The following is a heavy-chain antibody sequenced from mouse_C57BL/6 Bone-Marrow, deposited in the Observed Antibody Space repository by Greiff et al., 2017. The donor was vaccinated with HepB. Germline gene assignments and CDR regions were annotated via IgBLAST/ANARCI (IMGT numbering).Heavy chain of an antibody. D-gene: IGHD2-12*01. CDR2: IRNKANGYTT. CDR3: ARSLLYWYFDV. V-gene: IGHV7-3*01. CDR1: GFTFTDYY. Sequence: EVNVVESGGGLVQPGGSLSLSCAASGFTFTDYYMRWVRQPPGKALEWLGFIRNKANGYTTEYSSSVKGRFTISRDNSQSVLYLQMNALRAEDSATYYGARSLLYWYFDVWGTGTTVTVS. J-gene: IGHJ1*03.